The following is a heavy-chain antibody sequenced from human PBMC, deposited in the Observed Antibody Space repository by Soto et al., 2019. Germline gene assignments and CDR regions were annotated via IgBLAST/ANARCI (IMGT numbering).Heavy chain of an antibody. CDR2: IIPIFVTV. V-gene: IGHV1-69*12. CDR3: ARGNHSWLQTWYFAL. Sequence: QVQLVQSGAEVKKPGSSVKVSCKASGGTFSNYPISWVRQATGQGLEWMGGIIPIFVTVNYAQKFQVRVTITADESTSTAYMELSSLRSEDTGVYYCARGNHSWLQTWYFALGGRGTLVTVSS. J-gene: IGHJ2*01. D-gene: IGHD5-12*01. CDR1: GGTFSNYP.